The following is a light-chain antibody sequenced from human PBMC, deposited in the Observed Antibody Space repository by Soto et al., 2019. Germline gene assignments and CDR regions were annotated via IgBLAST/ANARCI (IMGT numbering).Light chain of an antibody. Sequence: QSALTQPASVSGSPGQSITISCTGTSSDVGLYNYVSWYQQYPGKAPKLMIHDVVSRPSGVSSRFSGSKSGNTASLTISGLQDEDEADYFCSSYTTSNTHVFGTGTKVTVL. CDR3: SSYTTSNTHV. V-gene: IGLV2-14*01. CDR1: SSDVGLYNY. J-gene: IGLJ1*01. CDR2: DVV.